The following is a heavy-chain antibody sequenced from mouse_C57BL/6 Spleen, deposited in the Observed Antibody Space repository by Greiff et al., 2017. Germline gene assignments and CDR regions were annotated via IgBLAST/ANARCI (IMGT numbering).Heavy chain of an antibody. J-gene: IGHJ4*01. D-gene: IGHD2-1*01. Sequence: QVQLQQPGAELVMPGASVKLSCKASGYTFTSYWMHWVKQRPGQGLEWIGEIDPSDSYTNYNQKFKGKSTLTVDKSSSTAYMPHSSLTSVDSAVYYCSRGGGNYGYAMGCWGQGTSVTVSS. CDR1: GYTFTSYW. CDR3: SRGGGNYGYAMGC. V-gene: IGHV1-69*01. CDR2: IDPSDSYT.